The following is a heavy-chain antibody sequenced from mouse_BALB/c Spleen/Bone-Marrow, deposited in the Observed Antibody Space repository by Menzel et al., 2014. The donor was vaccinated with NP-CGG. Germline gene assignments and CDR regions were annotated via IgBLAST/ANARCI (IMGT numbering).Heavy chain of an antibody. CDR1: GFTFTSYW. D-gene: IGHD2-1*01. Sequence: VQLQQSGDELVKPGASVKLSCKASGFTFTSYWIHWVKQRPGQGPEWIGEINPSNGRTNYNEKFKSKATLTEDKSSSIAYMQLSSVTSEDSAVYYCAKDGNYRYAMDYWGQGTSVTVSS. CDR3: AKDGNYRYAMDY. V-gene: IGHV1S81*02. CDR2: INPSNGRT. J-gene: IGHJ4*01.